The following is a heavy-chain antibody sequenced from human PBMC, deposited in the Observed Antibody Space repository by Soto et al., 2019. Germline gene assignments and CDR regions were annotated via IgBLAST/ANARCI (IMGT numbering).Heavy chain of an antibody. J-gene: IGHJ4*02. V-gene: IGHV1-3*01. CDR2: INAGNGNT. CDR1: GYTFTSYA. CDR3: AREWSGHGDYVWFDY. D-gene: IGHD4-17*01. Sequence: QVQLVQSGAEVKKPGASVKVSCKASGYTFTSYAMHWVRQAPGQRLEWMGWINAGNGNTKYSQKFQGRVTITRDTSASTAYMELSSLRSEDTAVYYCAREWSGHGDYVWFDYWGQGTLVTVSS.